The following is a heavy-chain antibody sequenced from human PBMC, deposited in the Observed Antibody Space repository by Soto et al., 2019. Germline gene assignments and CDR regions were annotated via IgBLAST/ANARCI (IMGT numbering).Heavy chain of an antibody. CDR1: GGSISSSSYY. CDR2: IYYSGST. V-gene: IGHV4-39*01. D-gene: IGHD2-8*01. CDR3: ARHPRGGMGYAIHAFDI. Sequence: QLQLQESGPGLVKPSETLSLTCTVSGGSISSSSYYWGWIRQPPGKGLEWIGSIYYSGSTYYNPSHKSRVTMSGDTSKNQFSLKLSSVTAADTAVYYCARHPRGGMGYAIHAFDIWGQGTMVTVSS. J-gene: IGHJ3*02.